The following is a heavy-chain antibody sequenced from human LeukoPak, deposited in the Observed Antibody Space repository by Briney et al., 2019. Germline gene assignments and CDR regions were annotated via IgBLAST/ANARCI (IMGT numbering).Heavy chain of an antibody. CDR2: MNPNSGNT. CDR1: GYTFTSYD. D-gene: IGHD6-25*01. V-gene: IGHV1-8*01. Sequence: GASVKVSCKASGYTFTSYDINWVRQATGQGLEWMGWMNPNSGNTGYAQKFQGRVTMTRNTSISTAYMELSSLRSEDTAVYYCARVGPAAQYYYYMDVWGKGTTVTVSS. CDR3: ARVGPAAQYYYYMDV. J-gene: IGHJ6*03.